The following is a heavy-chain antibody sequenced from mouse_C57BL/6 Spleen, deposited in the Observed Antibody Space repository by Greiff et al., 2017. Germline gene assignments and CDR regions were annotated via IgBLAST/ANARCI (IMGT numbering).Heavy chain of an antibody. CDR3: ARDLAYDYGSSYGYFDV. D-gene: IGHD1-1*01. CDR1: GYTFTDYN. J-gene: IGHJ1*03. V-gene: IGHV1-18*01. CDR2: INPNNGGT. Sequence: EVQLQQSGPELVKPGASVKIPCKASGYTFTDYNMDWVKQSHGKSLEWIGDINPNNGGTIYNQKFKGKATLTVDTSSSTTYMELRSLTSKDTAVYYCARDLAYDYGSSYGYFDVWGTGTTVTVSS.